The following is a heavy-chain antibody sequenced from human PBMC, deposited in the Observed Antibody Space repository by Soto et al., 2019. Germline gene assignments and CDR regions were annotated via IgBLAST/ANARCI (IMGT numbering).Heavy chain of an antibody. CDR3: ERGNPLDGYYFDY. CDR1: GGSVSSGSYY. D-gene: IGHD5-12*01. CDR2: IYYSGST. Sequence: QVQLQESGPGLVKPSETLSLTCTVSGGSVSSGSYYWSWIRQPPGKGLEWIGYIYYSGSTNYIPSLTSRVAISVDTSKNQFSLKLRSVTAADTAVYYWERGNPLDGYYFDYWGQGTLVTVSS. V-gene: IGHV4-61*01. J-gene: IGHJ4*02.